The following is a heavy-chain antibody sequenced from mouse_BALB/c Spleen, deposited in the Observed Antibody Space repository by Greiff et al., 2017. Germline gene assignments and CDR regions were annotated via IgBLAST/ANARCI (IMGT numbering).Heavy chain of an antibody. CDR2: IYPGDGDT. Sequence: VQLQQSGAELARPGASVKLSCKASGYTFTSYWMQWVKQRPGQGLEWIGAIYPGDGDTRYTQKFKGKATLTADKSSSTAYMQLSSLASEDSAVYYCARENYDYDSFAYWGQGTLVTVSA. D-gene: IGHD2-4*01. CDR3: ARENYDYDSFAY. J-gene: IGHJ3*01. V-gene: IGHV1-87*01. CDR1: GYTFTSYW.